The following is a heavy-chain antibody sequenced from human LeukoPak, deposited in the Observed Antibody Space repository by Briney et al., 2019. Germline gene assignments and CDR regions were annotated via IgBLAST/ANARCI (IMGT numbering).Heavy chain of an antibody. V-gene: IGHV4-34*01. CDR3: ARHGARSPRITMIRGVSPGHRNWFDP. Sequence: SETLSLTCAVYGGSFSGYYWSWIRQPPGKGLEWIGEINHSGITKYNPSLKSRVTISVDTSKKQFSLNLSSVTAADTAVYYCARHGARSPRITMIRGVSPGHRNWFDPWGQGTLVTVSS. D-gene: IGHD3-10*01. CDR2: INHSGIT. J-gene: IGHJ5*02. CDR1: GGSFSGYY.